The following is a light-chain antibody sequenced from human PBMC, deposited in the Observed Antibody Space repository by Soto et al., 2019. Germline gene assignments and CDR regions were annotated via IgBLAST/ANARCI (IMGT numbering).Light chain of an antibody. CDR3: AAWDDSLSGRV. J-gene: IGLJ3*02. V-gene: IGLV1-47*01. Sequence: QSVLTQPPSASGTPGQRVAISCSGSSSNIGSNYVYWYQQLPGTAPKLLIYRNNQRPSGVPDRFSGSKSGTSVSLAISGLRSEDEADYYCAAWDDSLSGRVFGGGTKVTVL. CDR2: RNN. CDR1: SSNIGSNY.